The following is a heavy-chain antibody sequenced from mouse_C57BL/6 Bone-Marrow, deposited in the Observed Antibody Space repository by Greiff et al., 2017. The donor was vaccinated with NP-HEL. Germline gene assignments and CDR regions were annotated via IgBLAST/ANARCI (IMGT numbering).Heavy chain of an antibody. V-gene: IGHV5-12*01. CDR1: GFTFSDYY. J-gene: IGHJ1*03. CDR3: ATTLYYGSSFSYWYFDV. D-gene: IGHD1-1*01. CDR2: ISNGGGST. Sequence: EVQGVESGGGLVQPGGSLKLSCAASGFTFSDYYMYWVRQTPEKRLEWVAYISNGGGSTYYPDSVKGRFTISRDNAKNTLYLQMSRLKSEDTAMYYCATTLYYGSSFSYWYFDVWGTGTTVTVSS.